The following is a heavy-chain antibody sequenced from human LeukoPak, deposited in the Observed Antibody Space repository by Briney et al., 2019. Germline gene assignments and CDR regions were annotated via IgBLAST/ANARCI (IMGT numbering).Heavy chain of an antibody. D-gene: IGHD5-12*01. CDR3: ARGVAGYGPYDY. CDR1: GGSVSSSSYY. V-gene: IGHV4-39*01. Sequence: PSETLSLTCTVSGGSVSSSSYYWGWIRQPPGKGLEWIASISYSGSPYYNPSLKSRVTISVDTSKNQFSLKLSSVTAADTAVYYCARGVAGYGPYDYWGQGTLVTVPS. CDR2: ISYSGSP. J-gene: IGHJ4*02.